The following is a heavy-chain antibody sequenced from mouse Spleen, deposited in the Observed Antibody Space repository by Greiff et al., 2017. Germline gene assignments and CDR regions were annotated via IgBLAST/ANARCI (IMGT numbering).Heavy chain of an antibody. CDR2: ISNGGGST. Sequence: DVKLVESGGGLVQPGGSLKISCAASGYTFSDYYMYWVRQTPEKRLEWVAYISNGGGSTNYPDTVKGRYTMSRDNSKSTLYMQMSRLKSEDTAMYYCASPSHYIIDYFDYWGQGTTLTVSS. CDR3: ASPSHYIIDYFDY. V-gene: IGHV5-12*01. D-gene: IGHD2-12*01. CDR1: GYTFSDYY. J-gene: IGHJ2*01.